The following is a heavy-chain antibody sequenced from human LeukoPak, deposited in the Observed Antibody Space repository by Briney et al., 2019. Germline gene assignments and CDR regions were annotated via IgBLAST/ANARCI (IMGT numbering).Heavy chain of an antibody. Sequence: KPSETLSLTCAVYGGSFSGYYWSWIRQPPGKGLEWIGEINHSGGTNYSPSLKSRVTISVDTSKNQFSLKLRSVTAADTAVYYCARDDFWSGVPFYWGQGTLVTVSS. CDR3: ARDDFWSGVPFY. V-gene: IGHV4-34*01. J-gene: IGHJ4*02. D-gene: IGHD3-3*01. CDR1: GGSFSGYY. CDR2: INHSGGT.